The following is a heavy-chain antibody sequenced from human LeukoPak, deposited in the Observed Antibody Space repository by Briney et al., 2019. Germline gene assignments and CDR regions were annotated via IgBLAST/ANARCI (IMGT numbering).Heavy chain of an antibody. CDR3: ARLYEYYDMIRVTYYFDY. J-gene: IGHJ4*02. V-gene: IGHV4-34*01. CDR1: GGSFSGYY. CDR2: INHSGST. Sequence: PSETLSLTCAVYGGSFSGYYWSWIRQPPGKGLEWIGEINHSGSTNYNPSLKSRVTISVDTSKNQFSLKLSSVTAADTAVYYCARLYEYYDMIRVTYYFDYWGQGTLVTVSS. D-gene: IGHD3-9*01.